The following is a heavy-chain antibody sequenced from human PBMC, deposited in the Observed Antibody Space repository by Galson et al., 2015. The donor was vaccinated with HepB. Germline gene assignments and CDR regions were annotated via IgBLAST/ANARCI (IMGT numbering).Heavy chain of an antibody. CDR3: AKDFSSIAAAGADAFDI. J-gene: IGHJ3*02. V-gene: IGHV3-23*01. CDR2: ISGSGGST. D-gene: IGHD6-13*01. Sequence: SLRLSCAASGFTFSSYAMSWVRQAPGKGLEWVSAISGSGGSTYYADSVKGRFTISRDNSKNTLYLQMNSLRAEDTAVYYCAKDFSSIAAAGADAFDIWGQGTMVTVSS. CDR1: GFTFSSYA.